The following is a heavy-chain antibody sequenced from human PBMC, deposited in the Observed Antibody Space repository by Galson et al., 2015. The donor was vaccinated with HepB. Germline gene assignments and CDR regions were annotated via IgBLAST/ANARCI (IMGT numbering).Heavy chain of an antibody. CDR2: FSPYNGNT. D-gene: IGHD3-10*02. CDR3: VRRDYVQNYFDP. Sequence: SVKVSCKASGYSFTTYGITWVRQAPGQGLEWMGWFSPYNGNTVSGQRVHGRVTMTAETARNSAYMELRSLRSNDTALYYCVRRDYVQNYFDPWGQGTLVIVSS. J-gene: IGHJ5*01. V-gene: IGHV1-18*01. CDR1: GYSFTTYG.